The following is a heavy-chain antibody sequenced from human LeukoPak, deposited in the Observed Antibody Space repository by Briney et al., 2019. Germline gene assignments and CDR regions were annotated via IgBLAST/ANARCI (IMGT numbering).Heavy chain of an antibody. Sequence: GGSLRLSCAASGFTFTDAWMNWVRQAPGRGLEWIGYIKRRSQGGTADYAAAMRGRFTISRDDSQNMLYLHMNNLKTEDTGVYYCTTVLNLEWEVQLRPGWGQGTLVTVSS. D-gene: IGHD3-3*01. J-gene: IGHJ4*02. CDR2: IKRRSQGGTA. CDR3: TTVLNLEWEVQLRPG. V-gene: IGHV3-15*01. CDR1: GFTFTDAW.